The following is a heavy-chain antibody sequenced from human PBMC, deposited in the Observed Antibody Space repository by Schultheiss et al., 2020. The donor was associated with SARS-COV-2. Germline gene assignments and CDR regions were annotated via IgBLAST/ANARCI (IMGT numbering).Heavy chain of an antibody. Sequence: SETLSLTCTVSGGSVSRGSYYWSWIRQPPGKGLEWVGYIYYSGSTNYNPSLKSRVTISVDTSKNQFSLKLSSVTATDTAVYYCASTSDIVVAVATAWGQGTLVTVSS. CDR3: ASTSDIVVAVATA. CDR2: IYYSGST. J-gene: IGHJ1*01. CDR1: GGSVSRGSYY. D-gene: IGHD2-15*01. V-gene: IGHV4-61*01.